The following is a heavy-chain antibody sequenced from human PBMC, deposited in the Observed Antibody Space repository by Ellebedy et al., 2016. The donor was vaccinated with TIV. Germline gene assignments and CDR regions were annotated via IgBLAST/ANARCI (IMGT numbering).Heavy chain of an antibody. CDR3: ARDADGDYINGYYYYGMDV. CDR2: IIPIFGTA. V-gene: IGHV1-69*06. D-gene: IGHD4-17*01. Sequence: SVKVSXXASGGTFSSYAISWVRQAPGQGLEWMGGIIPIFGTANYAQKFQGRVTITADKSTSTAYMELSSLRSEDTAVYYCARDADGDYINGYYYYGMDVWGQGTTVTVSS. J-gene: IGHJ6*02. CDR1: GGTFSSYA.